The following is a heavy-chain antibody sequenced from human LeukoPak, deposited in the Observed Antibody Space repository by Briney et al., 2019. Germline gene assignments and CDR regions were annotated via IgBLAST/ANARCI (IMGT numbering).Heavy chain of an antibody. Sequence: SQTLSLTCAISGDSVSSNSAAWNWIRQSPSRGLEWLGRTYYRSKWYNDYAVSAESRITINPDTSKNQFSLQLNSVTPEDTAVYYCARAPRIAAAVSNWFDPWGQGTLVTVSS. V-gene: IGHV6-1*01. J-gene: IGHJ5*02. CDR1: GDSVSSNSAA. D-gene: IGHD6-13*01. CDR2: TYYRSKWYN. CDR3: ARAPRIAAAVSNWFDP.